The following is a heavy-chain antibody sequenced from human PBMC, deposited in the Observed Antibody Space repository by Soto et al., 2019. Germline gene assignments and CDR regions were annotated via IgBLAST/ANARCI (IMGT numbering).Heavy chain of an antibody. J-gene: IGHJ4*02. V-gene: IGHV3-21*01. D-gene: IGHD3-22*01. CDR1: GFTFSSYS. CDR2: ISSSSSYI. CDR3: ARDPTGYYDSSGYLD. Sequence: EVQLVESGGGLVKPGGSLRLSCAASGFTFSSYSMNWVRQAPGKGLEWVSSISSSSSYIYYADSVKGRFTISRDNAKNSLYLQMISLRAEDTAVYYCARDPTGYYDSSGYLDWGQGTLVTVSS.